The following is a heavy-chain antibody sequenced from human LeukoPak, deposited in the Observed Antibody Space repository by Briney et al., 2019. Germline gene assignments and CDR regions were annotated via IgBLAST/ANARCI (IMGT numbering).Heavy chain of an antibody. J-gene: IGHJ4*02. CDR3: AKVRGMTTVMLRHFDY. CDR2: ISGSGGST. CDR1: GFTFSGYA. V-gene: IGHV3-23*01. D-gene: IGHD4-17*01. Sequence: PGGSLRLSCAVSGFTFSGYAMSWVRQAPGKGLEWVSVISGSGGSTFYADSVKGRFTISRDNSKNTLYLQMNSLRAEDTALYYCAKVRGMTTVMLRHFDYWGQGTLVTVSS.